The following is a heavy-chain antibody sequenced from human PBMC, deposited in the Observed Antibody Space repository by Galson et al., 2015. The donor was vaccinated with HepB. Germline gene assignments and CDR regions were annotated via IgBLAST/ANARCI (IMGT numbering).Heavy chain of an antibody. Sequence: SLRLSCAASGFTFSSYAMHWVRQAPGKGLEWVAVISYDGSNKYYADSVKGRFTISRDNSKNTLYLQMNSLRAEDTAVYYCARGGRVGATLYYFDYWGQGTLVTVSS. J-gene: IGHJ4*02. CDR1: GFTFSSYA. V-gene: IGHV3-30-3*01. D-gene: IGHD1-26*01. CDR3: ARGGRVGATLYYFDY. CDR2: ISYDGSNK.